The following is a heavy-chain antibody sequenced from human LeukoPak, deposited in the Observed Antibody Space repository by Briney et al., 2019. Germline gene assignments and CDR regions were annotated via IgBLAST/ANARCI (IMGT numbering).Heavy chain of an antibody. Sequence: SVKVSCKTSGYIFAIYDISWVRQAPGQGLEWMGGIIPIFGTANYAQKFQGRVTITADESTSTAYMELSSLRSEDTAVYYCARDTGRGYSGYDPNFDYWGQGTLVTVSS. CDR2: IIPIFGTA. V-gene: IGHV1-69*13. CDR1: GYIFAIYD. D-gene: IGHD5-12*01. J-gene: IGHJ4*02. CDR3: ARDTGRGYSGYDPNFDY.